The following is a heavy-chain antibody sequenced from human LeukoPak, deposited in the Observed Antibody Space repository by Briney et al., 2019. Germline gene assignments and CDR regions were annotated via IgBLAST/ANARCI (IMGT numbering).Heavy chain of an antibody. CDR1: GGSMSSYY. V-gene: IGHV4-59*08. CDR3: ARHEWSEAVAGTGHWFDP. CDR2: IYYSGST. J-gene: IGHJ5*02. Sequence: SETLSLTCTVSGGSMSSYYWTWIRQPPGKGLEWIGYIYYSGSTNYNPSLKSRVTISVDTSKNQFSLKLSSVTAADTAVYYCARHEWSEAVAGTGHWFDPWGQGTLVTVSS. D-gene: IGHD6-19*01.